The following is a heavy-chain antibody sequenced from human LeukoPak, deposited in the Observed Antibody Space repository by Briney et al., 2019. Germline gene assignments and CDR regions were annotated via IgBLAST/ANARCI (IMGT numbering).Heavy chain of an antibody. J-gene: IGHJ4*02. D-gene: IGHD2-2*02. V-gene: IGHV1-69*05. CDR2: IIPIFGTA. CDR1: GGTFSSYA. Sequence: GSSVKVSCKASGGTFSSYAISWVRQAPGQGLEWMGGIIPIFGTANYAQKFQGRVTITTDESTSTAYMELSSLRSEDTAVYYCASPGYCSSTSCYRNFDYWGQGTLVTVSS. CDR3: ASPGYCSSTSCYRNFDY.